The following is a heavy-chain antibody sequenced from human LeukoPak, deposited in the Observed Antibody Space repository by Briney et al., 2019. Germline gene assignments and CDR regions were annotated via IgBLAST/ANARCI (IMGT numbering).Heavy chain of an antibody. CDR3: ARDRTPGYSSGWYPATFDY. CDR2: ISAYNGNT. CDR1: GYTFTSYG. J-gene: IGHJ4*02. V-gene: IGHV1-18*01. Sequence: ASVKVSCKASGYTFTSYGISWVRQAPGQGPEWMGWISAYNGNTNYAQKLQGRVTMTTDTSTSTAYMELRSLRSDDTAVYYCARDRTPGYSSGWYPATFDYWGQGTLVTVSS. D-gene: IGHD6-19*01.